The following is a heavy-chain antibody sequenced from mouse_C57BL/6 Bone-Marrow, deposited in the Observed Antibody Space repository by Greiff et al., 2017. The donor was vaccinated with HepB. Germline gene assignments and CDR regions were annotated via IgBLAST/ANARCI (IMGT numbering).Heavy chain of an antibody. CDR2: IYPGGGYT. CDR3: ARDGPAWFAY. J-gene: IGHJ3*01. CDR1: GYTFTNYW. D-gene: IGHD2-3*01. Sequence: QVQLQQSGAELVRPGTSVKMSCKASGYTFTNYWIGWAKQRPGHGLEWIGDIYPGGGYTNYNETFKGKATLTADKSSSTAYMQFSSLTSEGSAIYYCARDGPAWFAYWGQGTLVTVSA. V-gene: IGHV1-63*01.